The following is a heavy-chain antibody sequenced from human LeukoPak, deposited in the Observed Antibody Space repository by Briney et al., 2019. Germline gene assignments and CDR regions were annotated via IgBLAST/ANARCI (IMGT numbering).Heavy chain of an antibody. Sequence: GGSLRLSCVATGFTFSNHPMHWVRQAPGKGLEWVAAISYEGTNEYYADSVKGRFTISRDNSENTLYVQMSSLRAEDSALYYCARADYYGSGSYLAEIDYWGRGTLVIVSS. CDR3: ARADYYGSGSYLAEIDY. D-gene: IGHD3-10*01. J-gene: IGHJ4*02. V-gene: IGHV3-30*04. CDR2: ISYEGTNE. CDR1: GFTFSNHP.